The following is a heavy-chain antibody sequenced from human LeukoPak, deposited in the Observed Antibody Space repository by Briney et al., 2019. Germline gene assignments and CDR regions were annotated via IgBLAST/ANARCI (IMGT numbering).Heavy chain of an antibody. V-gene: IGHV4-4*09. Sequence: SETLSLTCSVSGASISSDYWSWIRQPPGKGLEWVGNIYSSETTKYNPSLRSRATISGDTSKNQFSLKLSSVTAADTAVYYCARHFPYCGGDCPYYYMDVWGKGTTVTVSS. D-gene: IGHD2-21*02. CDR1: GASISSDY. CDR2: IYSSETT. CDR3: ARHFPYCGGDCPYYYMDV. J-gene: IGHJ6*03.